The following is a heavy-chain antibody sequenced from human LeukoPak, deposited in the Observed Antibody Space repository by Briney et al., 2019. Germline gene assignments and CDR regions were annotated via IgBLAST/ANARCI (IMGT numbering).Heavy chain of an antibody. CDR1: GFTFSSYG. CDR2: ISSSGSTI. D-gene: IGHD3-9*01. V-gene: IGHV3-48*04. J-gene: IGHJ4*02. Sequence: PGGSLRLSCAASGFTFSSYGMHWVRQAPGQGLEWVSYISSSGSTIYYADSVKGRFTISRDNAKNSLYLQMNSLRAEDTAVYYCARGYDILTGYYPYHPIDYWGQGTLVTVSS. CDR3: ARGYDILTGYYPYHPIDY.